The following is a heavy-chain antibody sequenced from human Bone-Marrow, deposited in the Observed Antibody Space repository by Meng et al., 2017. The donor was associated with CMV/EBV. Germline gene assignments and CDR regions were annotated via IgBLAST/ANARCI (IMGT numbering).Heavy chain of an antibody. CDR1: GFTFSSYS. CDR3: ARRRYSSSQTYYFDY. J-gene: IGHJ4*02. V-gene: IGHV3-20*04. D-gene: IGHD6-13*01. CDR2: ITWNGGSI. Sequence: GESLKISCAASGFTFSSYSMNWVRQAPGKGLEWVSGITWNGGSIDYADSVKGRFTISRDNAKNSLYLQMNSLRAEDTALYSCARRRYSSSQTYYFDYWGQGTLVAVSS.